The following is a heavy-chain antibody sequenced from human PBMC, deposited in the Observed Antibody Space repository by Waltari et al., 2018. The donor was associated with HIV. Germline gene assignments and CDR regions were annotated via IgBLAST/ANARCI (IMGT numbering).Heavy chain of an antibody. D-gene: IGHD2-2*01. CDR1: GDSITSSGFY. CDR3: ARRHSSWSWFDP. J-gene: IGHJ5*02. Sequence: QVQLQESGPGLVKPSETLSLTCTVSGDSITSSGFYWGWIRQPPGNGLEWIGAIYFSGGTFYNPSLKSRVTISVDTSMNQFSLRLTSVTAADRAVYYCARRHSSWSWFDPWGQGTLVTVSS. CDR2: IYFSGGT. V-gene: IGHV4-39*01.